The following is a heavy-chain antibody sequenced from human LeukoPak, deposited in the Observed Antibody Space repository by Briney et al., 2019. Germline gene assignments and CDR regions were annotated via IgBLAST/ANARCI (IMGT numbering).Heavy chain of an antibody. D-gene: IGHD4-17*01. J-gene: IGHJ4*02. CDR1: GGSFSGYY. CDR2: INHSGST. CDR3: ARAGYGDYPYNM. Sequence: SETLSLTCAVYGGSFSGYYWSWIRQPPGKGLEWIGEINHSGSTNYNPSLKSRVTISVDTSKNQFSLKLSSVTAADTAVYYCARAGYGDYPYNMWGQGTLVTVSS. V-gene: IGHV4-34*01.